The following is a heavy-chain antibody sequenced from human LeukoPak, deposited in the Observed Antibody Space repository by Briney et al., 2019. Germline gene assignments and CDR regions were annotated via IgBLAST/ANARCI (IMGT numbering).Heavy chain of an antibody. CDR3: AKDFRGYAYYGMDV. D-gene: IGHD6-25*01. V-gene: IGHV3-30*18. J-gene: IGHJ6*02. Sequence: GGSLRLSCAASGFTFSGYGMLWVRQAPGKGLEWVAVISYDGSNKYYADSVKGRFTISRDNSKNTLYLQMNSLRAEDTAVYYCAKDFRGYAYYGMDVWGQGTTVTVSS. CDR1: GFTFSGYG. CDR2: ISYDGSNK.